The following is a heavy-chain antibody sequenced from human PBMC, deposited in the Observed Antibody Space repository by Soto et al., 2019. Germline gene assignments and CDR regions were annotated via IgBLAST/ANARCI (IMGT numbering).Heavy chain of an antibody. CDR3: ARGPITMIGYYFDY. Sequence: ASVKVSCKASGYTFTSYDINWVRQAPGQRLEWMAWINAGNGNTNYAQNFRGRVTMTTDASASTAYMELSSLRSEDTAVYYCARGPITMIGYYFDYWGQGTLVTVSS. D-gene: IGHD3-10*02. CDR1: GYTFTSYD. CDR2: INAGNGNT. J-gene: IGHJ4*02. V-gene: IGHV1-3*01.